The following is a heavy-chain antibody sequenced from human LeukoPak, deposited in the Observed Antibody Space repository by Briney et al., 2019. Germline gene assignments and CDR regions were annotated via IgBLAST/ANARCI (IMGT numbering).Heavy chain of an antibody. V-gene: IGHV3-7*01. CDR2: IKQDGSEK. Sequence: RGSLRLSCAASGFTFSSYWMSWVRQAPGKGLEWVANIKQDGSEKYYVDSVKGRFTISRDNAKNSLYLQMNSLRAEDTAVYYCARDSSSWYSSWFDPWGQGTLVTVSS. D-gene: IGHD6-13*01. CDR3: ARDSSSWYSSWFDP. J-gene: IGHJ5*02. CDR1: GFTFSSYW.